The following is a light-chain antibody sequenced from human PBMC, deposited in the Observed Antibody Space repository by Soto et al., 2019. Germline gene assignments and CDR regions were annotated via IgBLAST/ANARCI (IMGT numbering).Light chain of an antibody. CDR1: SSNIGTYT. CDR3: AEWDDSLNGPV. CDR2: SNH. J-gene: IGLJ2*01. Sequence: QSVLTQPPSASGTPGQRVTISCSGSSSNIGTYTVDWYQQVPGTAPKLLIYSNHQRPSGVPDRFSGSRSGTSASLAISGLQSEDEADYYCAEWDDSLNGPVFGGGTKVTVL. V-gene: IGLV1-44*01.